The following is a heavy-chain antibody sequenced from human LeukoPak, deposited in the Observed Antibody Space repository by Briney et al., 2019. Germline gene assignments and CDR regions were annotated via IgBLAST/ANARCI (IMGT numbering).Heavy chain of an antibody. CDR3: ARGQAHRYSGSLSDAFDI. D-gene: IGHD1-26*01. CDR1: GGSISSSSYY. CDR2: IYYSGST. Sequence: PSETLSLTCTVSGGSISSSSYYWGWIRQPPGKGLEWIGSIYYSGSTYYNPSLKSRVTISVDTSKNQFSLKLSSVTAADTAVYYCARGQAHRYSGSLSDAFDIWGQGTMVTVSS. J-gene: IGHJ3*02. V-gene: IGHV4-39*07.